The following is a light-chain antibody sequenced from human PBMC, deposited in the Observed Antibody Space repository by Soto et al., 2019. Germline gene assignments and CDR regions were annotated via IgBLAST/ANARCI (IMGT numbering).Light chain of an antibody. J-gene: IGKJ2*02. Sequence: DIVMTQSPDSLAVSLGERATINCKSSQSVLYSSNNKNYLAWYQQKPGQPPKLLIYWASTRESGVPDRFSGSGSGTDFTLTISSLKDEDVAVYYCQQYYSTRTFGQGTKVDIK. V-gene: IGKV4-1*01. CDR2: WAS. CDR3: QQYYSTRT. CDR1: QSVLYSSNNKNY.